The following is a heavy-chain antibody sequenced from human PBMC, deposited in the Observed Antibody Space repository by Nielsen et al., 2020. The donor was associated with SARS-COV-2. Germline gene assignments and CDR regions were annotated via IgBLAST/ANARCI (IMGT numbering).Heavy chain of an antibody. CDR1: GGSISSSSYY. J-gene: IGHJ6*02. Sequence: SETLSLTCTVSGGSISSSSYYWGWIRQPPGKGLEWIGSIYYSGSTYTNPSLKSRFTISVDASKNQFPLKLSTVTGADEASYYCASLLVYEYGDSYYNPSLKSRVTMSVDTSKNQFSLKLSSVTAADTAVYYCASLLGDDYGDYYYYYGMDVWGQGTTVTVSS. D-gene: IGHD4-17*01. CDR3: ASLLVYEYGDSYYNPSLKSRVTMSVDTSKNQFSLKLSSVTAADTAVYYCASLLGDDYGDYYYYYGMDV. CDR2: IYYSGST. V-gene: IGHV4-39*01.